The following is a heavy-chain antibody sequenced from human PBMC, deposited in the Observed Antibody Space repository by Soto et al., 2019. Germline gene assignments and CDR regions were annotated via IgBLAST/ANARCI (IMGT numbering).Heavy chain of an antibody. V-gene: IGHV2-70*11. J-gene: IGHJ6*02. CDR2: IDWDDDK. CDR3: ACVSFVFALGDHYYYYSGRDV. D-gene: IGHD2-8*01. CDR1: GFSLSTSGMC. Sequence: SGPTLVNPTQTLTLTCTFSGFSLSTSGMCVSWIRQPPGKALEWLARIDWDDDKYYSTSLKTRLSISKDTSKNQVVLTMTNMDPVDTATYYCACVSFVFALGDHYYYYSGRDVSGHGT.